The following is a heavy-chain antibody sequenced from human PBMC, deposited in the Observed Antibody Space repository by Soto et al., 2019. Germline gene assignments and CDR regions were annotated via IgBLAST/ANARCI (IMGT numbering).Heavy chain of an antibody. CDR1: GFTFSSYA. Sequence: QVQLVESGGGVVQPGRSLRLSCAASGFTFSSYAMHWVRQAPGKGLEWVAVISYDGSNKYYADSVKGRFTISRDNSKNTLYLQMNSLRAEDTAVYYGARHDEWELLPWDYWGQGTLVTVSS. CDR3: ARHDEWELLPWDY. CDR2: ISYDGSNK. V-gene: IGHV3-30-3*01. D-gene: IGHD1-26*01. J-gene: IGHJ4*02.